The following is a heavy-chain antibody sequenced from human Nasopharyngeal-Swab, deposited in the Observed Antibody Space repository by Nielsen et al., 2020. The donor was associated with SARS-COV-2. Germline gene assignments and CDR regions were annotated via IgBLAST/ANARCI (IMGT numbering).Heavy chain of an antibody. V-gene: IGHV4-39*01. D-gene: IGHD3-22*01. Sequence: SETLSLTCTVSGDFISSNSYYWGWIRQSPGKGLEWIGSFSYSGTTYFNPSLKSRVTISVDTSKNQFSVKLSSVTAADTAVYYCASYYYDSSDYSYWFDPWGQGTLVTVSS. CDR2: FSYSGTT. CDR1: GDFISSNSYY. CDR3: ASYYYDSSDYSYWFDP. J-gene: IGHJ5*02.